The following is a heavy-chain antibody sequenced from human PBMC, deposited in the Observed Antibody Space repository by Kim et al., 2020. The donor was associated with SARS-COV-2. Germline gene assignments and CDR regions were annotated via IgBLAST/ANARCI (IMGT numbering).Heavy chain of an antibody. J-gene: IGHJ4*02. CDR1: GFTFGDYA. Sequence: GESLRLSCTASGFTFGDYAMSWFRQAPWKGLEWVGFIRSKAYGGTTEYAASVKGRFTISRDDSKSIAYLQMNSLKTEDTAVYYCTREEGSGAPFDYWGQGTLVTVSS. CDR2: IRSKAYGGTT. CDR3: TREEGSGAPFDY. D-gene: IGHD1-26*01. V-gene: IGHV3-49*03.